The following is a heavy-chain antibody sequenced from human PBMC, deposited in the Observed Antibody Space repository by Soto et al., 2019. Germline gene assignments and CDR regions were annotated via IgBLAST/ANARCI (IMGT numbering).Heavy chain of an antibody. D-gene: IGHD3-22*01. CDR1: GFTFSSYW. CDR2: INSDGSST. J-gene: IGHJ3*02. V-gene: IGHV3-74*01. CDR3: ARSLEGYYYDSSGYPEQVNGAFDI. Sequence: GGSLRLSCAASGFTFSSYWMHWVRQAPGKGLVWVSRINSDGSSTSYADSVKGRFTISRDNAKNTLYLQMNSLRAEDTAVYYCARSLEGYYYDSSGYPEQVNGAFDIWGQGTMVTVSS.